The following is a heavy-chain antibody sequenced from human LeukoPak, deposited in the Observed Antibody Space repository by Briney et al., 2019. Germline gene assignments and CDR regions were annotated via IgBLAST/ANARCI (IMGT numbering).Heavy chain of an antibody. V-gene: IGHV4-34*01. CDR3: ARGGYYGSGSTDY. Sequence: PSETLSLTCAVYGGSFSGYYWSWLRQPPGKGLEWMGEINHSGSTNYNPSLKSRGTISVDTSKNQFSLKLSSVTAADTAVYYCARGGYYGSGSTDYWGQGTLVTVSS. CDR2: INHSGST. J-gene: IGHJ4*02. D-gene: IGHD3-10*01. CDR1: GGSFSGYY.